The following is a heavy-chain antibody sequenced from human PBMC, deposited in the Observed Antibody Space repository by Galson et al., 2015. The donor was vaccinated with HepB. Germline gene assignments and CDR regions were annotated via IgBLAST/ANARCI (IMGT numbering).Heavy chain of an antibody. CDR2: ISSSGSTI. Sequence: SLRLSCAASGFTFSSYEMNWVRQAPGKGLEWVSYISSSGSTIYYADSVKGQFTISRDNAKNSLYLQMNSLRAEDTAVYYCARNRRWLGFDPWGQGALVTVSS. CDR3: ARNRRWLGFDP. V-gene: IGHV3-48*03. D-gene: IGHD3-22*01. J-gene: IGHJ5*02. CDR1: GFTFSSYE.